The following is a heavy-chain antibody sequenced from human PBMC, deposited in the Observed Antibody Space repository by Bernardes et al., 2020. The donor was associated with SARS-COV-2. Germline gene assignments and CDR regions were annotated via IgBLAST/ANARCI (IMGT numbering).Heavy chain of an antibody. CDR3: ARDQWPNIGVIPLPHDV. J-gene: IGHJ6*02. D-gene: IGHD2-2*01. Sequence: ASVKVSCKASGYTLTSYVISWVRQAPGQGLEWMGWISAYNGDTIYAQSLQGRVTMTTDTSTTTAYMELTSLRSDDTAVYYCARDQWPNIGVIPLPHDVWGQGTSVIVSS. CDR2: ISAYNGDT. V-gene: IGHV1-18*04. CDR1: GYTLTSYV.